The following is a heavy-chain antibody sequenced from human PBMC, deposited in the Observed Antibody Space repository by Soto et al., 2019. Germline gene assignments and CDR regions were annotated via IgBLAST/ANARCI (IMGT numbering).Heavy chain of an antibody. J-gene: IGHJ1*01. Sequence: QVQLVQSGAEVKKPGASVKVSCKTSGYTFTGYGVSWVRQATGQGLEWLGWISAYNGSTNYAKRFQGRDTMTTDTSTTTVYMELRSLRSDDTAIYYCARALYCSDGTCYHPGFFRHWGQGTLVTVSS. D-gene: IGHD2-15*01. CDR1: GYTFTGYG. CDR2: ISAYNGST. CDR3: ARALYCSDGTCYHPGFFRH. V-gene: IGHV1-18*01.